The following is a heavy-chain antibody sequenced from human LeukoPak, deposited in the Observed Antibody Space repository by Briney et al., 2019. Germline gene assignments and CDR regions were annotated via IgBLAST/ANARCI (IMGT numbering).Heavy chain of an antibody. CDR2: IKQDGSEK. Sequence: GGSLRLSCAASGFTFSSYWMSWVRQAPGKGLEWVANIKQDGSEKYYVDSVKGRFTISRDNAKKSLYMQMNSLRAEDTAVYYCARGSIDGYNLIDAFDIWGQGTMVTVSS. D-gene: IGHD5-24*01. CDR3: ARGSIDGYNLIDAFDI. V-gene: IGHV3-7*01. CDR1: GFTFSSYW. J-gene: IGHJ3*02.